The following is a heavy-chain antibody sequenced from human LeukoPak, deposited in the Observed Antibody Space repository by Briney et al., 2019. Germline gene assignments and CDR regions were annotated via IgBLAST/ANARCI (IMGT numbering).Heavy chain of an antibody. J-gene: IGHJ3*01. CDR2: SRDRTKSYST. V-gene: IGHV3-72*01. Sequence: GALRLSCVGSGFTFSDHYIDWVRQAPGKGLEWIGRSRDRTKSYSTEFVASVKGRFTSSRDDSKSSVYLHLNSLKTEDTAVYYCVRVDMGAASRDGLDVWGQGTTVIVSS. CDR3: VRVDMGAASRDGLDV. CDR1: GFTFSDHY. D-gene: IGHD2-15*01.